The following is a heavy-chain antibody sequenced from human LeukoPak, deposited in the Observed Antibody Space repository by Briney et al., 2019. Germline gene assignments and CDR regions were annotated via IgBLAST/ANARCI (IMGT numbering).Heavy chain of an antibody. J-gene: IGHJ6*02. D-gene: IGHD3-10*01. CDR1: GSILSDHH. CDR3: AKDLELLWFGESYGMDV. CDR2: IRYDENNK. Sequence: GGSLRLSCAASGSILSDHHMDWVRQAPGKGLEWVTFIRYDENNKYYADSVKGRFTISRDNSKNTLYLQMDSLRAEDTAVYYCAKDLELLWFGESYGMDVWGQGTTVTVSS. V-gene: IGHV3-30*02.